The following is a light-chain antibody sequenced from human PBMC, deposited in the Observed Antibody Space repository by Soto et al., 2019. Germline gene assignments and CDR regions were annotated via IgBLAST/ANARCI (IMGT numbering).Light chain of an antibody. V-gene: IGKV1-39*01. Sequence: IQLTQYPSSLSGSVGGRVTITWGASQSISYYLNWYQQKQGRAPRLLIYSTSTLQSGVPSKVSGSADGTDCTLTISSMQNEDVETYECQQSYSNTWTFGQGTKVDIK. CDR1: QSISYY. CDR3: QQSYSNTWT. CDR2: STS. J-gene: IGKJ1*01.